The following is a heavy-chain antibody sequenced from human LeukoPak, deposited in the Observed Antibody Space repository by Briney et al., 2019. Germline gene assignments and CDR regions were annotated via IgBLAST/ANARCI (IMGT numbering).Heavy chain of an antibody. CDR1: GFIFSSYG. CDR3: AKDLTTVTSQGDY. J-gene: IGHJ4*02. V-gene: IGHV3-30*02. Sequence: GGSLRLSCAASGFIFSSYGMHWVRQAPGKEPEWVAFTRYDGSDKYYADSVKGRFTISRDNSKNTLYLQMNSLRAEDTAVYYCAKDLTTVTSQGDYWGQGTLVTVSS. CDR2: TRYDGSDK. D-gene: IGHD4-17*01.